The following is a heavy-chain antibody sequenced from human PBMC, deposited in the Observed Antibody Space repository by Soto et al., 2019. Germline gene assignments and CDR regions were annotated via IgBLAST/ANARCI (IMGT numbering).Heavy chain of an antibody. Sequence: EVQLAESGGGLAQPGGSLRPSFTASGFTLSGYAMDWVRQVPGKGLEYVSGISSNGVGKYYANSVQGRFTISRDNSKNTVYLQMGSLRPEDMAVYYCARRARPDFYYMDVWGKGTTVTVSS. CDR1: GFTLSGYA. CDR3: ARRARPDFYYMDV. CDR2: ISSNGVGK. D-gene: IGHD6-6*01. V-gene: IGHV3-64*01. J-gene: IGHJ6*03.